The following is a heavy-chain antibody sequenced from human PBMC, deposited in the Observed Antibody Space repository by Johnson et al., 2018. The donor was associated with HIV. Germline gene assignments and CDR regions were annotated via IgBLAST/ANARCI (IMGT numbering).Heavy chain of an antibody. Sequence: QVQLVESGGGMVQPGRSLRLSCSASGFTFSSYAMPWVRQAPGKGLEWVAVISYDGSNKYYADSVKGRFTISRDHSKNTLYLQMNSLRDEDTAVYYCARDAEEYCGGDCYLWGLGAFDIWGQGTMVTVSS. CDR3: ARDAEEYCGGDCYLWGLGAFDI. CDR2: ISYDGSNK. V-gene: IGHV3-30-3*01. J-gene: IGHJ3*02. D-gene: IGHD2-21*02. CDR1: GFTFSSYA.